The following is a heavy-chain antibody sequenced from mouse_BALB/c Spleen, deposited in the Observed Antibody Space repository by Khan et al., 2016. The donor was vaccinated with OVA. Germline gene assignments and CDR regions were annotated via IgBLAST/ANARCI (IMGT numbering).Heavy chain of an antibody. CDR2: ISSGNSTI. J-gene: IGHJ2*01. CDR3: TRGMGPPFDY. V-gene: IGHV5-17*02. D-gene: IGHD4-1*01. CDR1: GFTFSSFG. Sequence: VQLKESGGGLVQPGGSRKLSCAASGFTFSSFGMHWVRQAPEKGLEWVAYISSGNSTIYYADTVKGRFTISRDNPKNTLFLQMTSLRSEDTAMYYCTRGMGPPFDYWGQGTTLTVSS.